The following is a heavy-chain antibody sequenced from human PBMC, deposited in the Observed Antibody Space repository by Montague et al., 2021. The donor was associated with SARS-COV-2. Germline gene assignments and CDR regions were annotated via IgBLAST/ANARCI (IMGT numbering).Heavy chain of an antibody. V-gene: IGHV4-59*08. CDR3: VRQPHDDGLNGPPDF. CDR1: GVSFTYYY. Sequence: SETLSLTCTVSGVSFTYYYWSWIRQPPGKGLEWVGDVFYNKGTNFNPSLKSWVAISVDTSKNQFSLRLTSVTAADTAFYHCVRQPHDDGLNGPPDFWGQGALVTVSS. CDR2: VFYNKGT. D-gene: IGHD3-9*01. J-gene: IGHJ4*02.